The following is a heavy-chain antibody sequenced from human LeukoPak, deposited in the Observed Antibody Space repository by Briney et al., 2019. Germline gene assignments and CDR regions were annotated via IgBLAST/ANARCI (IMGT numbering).Heavy chain of an antibody. D-gene: IGHD6-19*01. CDR2: IWYDGSNK. Sequence: PGGSLRLSCAGSGFTFRSYGMHWVRQAPGKGLEWVAVIWYDGSNKYYADSVKGRFTISRDNSKNTLYLQMNSLRAEDTAVYYCAKGAPGYSSGWFWVDYWGQGTLVTVSS. CDR3: AKGAPGYSSGWFWVDY. V-gene: IGHV3-30*02. CDR1: GFTFRSYG. J-gene: IGHJ4*02.